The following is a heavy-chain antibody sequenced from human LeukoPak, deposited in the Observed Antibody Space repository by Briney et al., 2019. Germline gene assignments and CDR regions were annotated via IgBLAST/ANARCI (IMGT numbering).Heavy chain of an antibody. D-gene: IGHD3-10*01. Sequence: GGSLRLSCAASGFTFSSYAMSWVRQAPGKGLEWVSAISGSGGSTYYVDSVKGRFTISRDNSKNTLYLQMNSLRAEDTAVYYCAXDXQGXSGSYYTHYFDYWGQGTLVTVSS. V-gene: IGHV3-23*01. CDR3: AXDXQGXSGSYYTHYFDY. J-gene: IGHJ4*02. CDR2: ISGSGGST. CDR1: GFTFSSYA.